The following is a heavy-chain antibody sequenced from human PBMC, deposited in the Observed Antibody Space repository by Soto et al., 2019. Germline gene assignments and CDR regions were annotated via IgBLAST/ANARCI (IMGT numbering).Heavy chain of an antibody. CDR1: GYTFTSYG. J-gene: IGHJ4*02. D-gene: IGHD3-3*01. V-gene: IGHV1-18*04. Sequence: ASVKVSCKASGYTFTSYGISWVRQAPGQGLEWMGWISAYNGNTNYAQKLQGRVTMTTDTSTSTAYMELRSLRSGDTAVYYCARDRDFWSGYLPENYFDYWGQGTLVTVSS. CDR2: ISAYNGNT. CDR3: ARDRDFWSGYLPENYFDY.